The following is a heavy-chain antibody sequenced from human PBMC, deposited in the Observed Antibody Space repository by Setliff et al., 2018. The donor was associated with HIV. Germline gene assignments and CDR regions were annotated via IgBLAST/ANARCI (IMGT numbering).Heavy chain of an antibody. CDR3: ARPRSGTYRGHYYYYMDV. CDR2: IYYSGST. CDR1: GGSISSYY. D-gene: IGHD3-10*01. J-gene: IGHJ6*03. Sequence: SETLSLTCTVSGGSISSYYWSCIRQPPGRGLEWIGYIYYSGSTNYNPSLKSRVTISVDTPKNQFSLELSSVTAADTAVYYCARPRSGTYRGHYYYYMDVWCKGATVTVSS. V-gene: IGHV4-59*01.